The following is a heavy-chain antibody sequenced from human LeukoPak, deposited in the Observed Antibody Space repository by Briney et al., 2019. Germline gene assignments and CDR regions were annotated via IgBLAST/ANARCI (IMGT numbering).Heavy chain of an antibody. CDR3: ARGLSTWNDPLFDY. Sequence: ASVKVSCKASGGTFSSYAISWVRQAPGQGLEWMGGINPIFGTANYAQKFQGRVTITADESTSTAYMELSSLRSEDTAVYYCARGLSTWNDPLFDYWGQGTLVTVSS. D-gene: IGHD1-1*01. J-gene: IGHJ4*02. CDR1: GGTFSSYA. CDR2: INPIFGTA. V-gene: IGHV1-69*13.